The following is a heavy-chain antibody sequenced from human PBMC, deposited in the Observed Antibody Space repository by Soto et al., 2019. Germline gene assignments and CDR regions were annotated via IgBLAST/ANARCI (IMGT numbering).Heavy chain of an antibody. D-gene: IGHD2-15*01. J-gene: IGHJ6*03. Sequence: QVQLQQWGAGLLKPSETLSLTCAVYGVSFSGYYWSWIRQPPGKGLEWIGEINHSGSTNYNPSLKSRVTISVDTSKNQFSLKLSSVTAADTAVYYCARGYCSGGSCYSVYYYYYYYMDVWGKGTTVTVSS. CDR2: INHSGST. V-gene: IGHV4-34*01. CDR3: ARGYCSGGSCYSVYYYYYYYMDV. CDR1: GVSFSGYY.